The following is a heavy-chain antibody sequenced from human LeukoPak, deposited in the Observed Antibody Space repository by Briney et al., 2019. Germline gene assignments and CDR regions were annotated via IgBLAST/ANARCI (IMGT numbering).Heavy chain of an antibody. J-gene: IGHJ5*02. CDR3: ARDLRIAAAGNPSDWFDP. CDR2: ISAYNGNT. CDR1: GYTFTSYG. D-gene: IGHD6-13*01. Sequence: ASVKVSCKASGYTFTSYGISWVRQAPGQGLEWMGWISAYNGNTNYAQKLQGRVTMTTDTSTSTAYMELGSLRSEDTAVYYCARDLRIAAAGNPSDWFDPWGQGTLVTVSS. V-gene: IGHV1-18*01.